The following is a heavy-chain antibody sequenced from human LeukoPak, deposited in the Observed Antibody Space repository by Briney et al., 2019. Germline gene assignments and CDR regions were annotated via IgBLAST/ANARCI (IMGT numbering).Heavy chain of an antibody. J-gene: IGHJ3*02. CDR3: ARTHMGSGDAFDI. Sequence: PSETLSLTCTVSGVSISSYHWSWIRQPPGKGLEWIGYIYYSGSIYYNPSLKSRVTMSVDTSKNQFSLKLSSVTAVDTAVYYCARTHMGSGDAFDIWGQGTMVTVSS. CDR2: IYYSGSI. D-gene: IGHD3-10*01. V-gene: IGHV4-59*04. CDR1: GVSISSYH.